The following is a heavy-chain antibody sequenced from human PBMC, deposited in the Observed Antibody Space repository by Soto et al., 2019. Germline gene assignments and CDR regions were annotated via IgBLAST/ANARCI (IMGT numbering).Heavy chain of an antibody. CDR2: INAGNGNT. D-gene: IGHD2-21*02. J-gene: IGHJ4*02. CDR3: ARSIVVVTALDY. V-gene: IGHV1-3*01. CDR1: GYAFTSYA. Sequence: ASVKVSCKASGYAFTSYAMHWVRQGPGQRLEWMGWINAGNGNTKYSQKFQGRVTITRDTSASTAYMELSSLRSEDTAVYYCARSIVVVTALDYWGQGTLVTVSP.